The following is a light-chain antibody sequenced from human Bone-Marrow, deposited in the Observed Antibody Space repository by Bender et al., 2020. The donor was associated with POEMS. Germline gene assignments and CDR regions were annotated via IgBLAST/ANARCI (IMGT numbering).Light chain of an antibody. CDR1: SSNIGAHA. V-gene: IGLV1-44*01. CDR2: SSH. CDR3: SSYVGSNNLRI. J-gene: IGLJ2*01. Sequence: QSVLTQPPSASGTPGQRVTISCSGGSSNIGAHAVNWYQHLPGTAPKLLIYSSHRRPSEVPDRFSGSKSGNTASLTVSGLQAEDEADYYCSSYVGSNNLRIFGGGTKLTVL.